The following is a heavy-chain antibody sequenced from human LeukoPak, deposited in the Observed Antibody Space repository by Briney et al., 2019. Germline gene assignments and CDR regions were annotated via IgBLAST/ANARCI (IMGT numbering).Heavy chain of an antibody. Sequence: GASVKVSCKASGGTFSSYAISWVRQAPGQGLEWMGRIIPILGIANYAQKFQGRVTITRNTSISTAYMELSSLRSEDTAVYYCTRGSGIVVAGWDWFDPWGQGTLVTVSS. D-gene: IGHD6-19*01. CDR3: TRGSGIVVAGWDWFDP. CDR1: GGTFSSYA. V-gene: IGHV1-69*04. J-gene: IGHJ5*02. CDR2: IIPILGIA.